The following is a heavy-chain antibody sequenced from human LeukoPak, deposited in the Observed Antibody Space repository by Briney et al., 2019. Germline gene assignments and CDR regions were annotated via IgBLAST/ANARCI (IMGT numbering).Heavy chain of an antibody. V-gene: IGHV4-61*02. D-gene: IGHD3-16*01. CDR2: IYTSGST. CDR1: GGSISSGSYY. J-gene: IGHJ4*02. Sequence: SQTLSLTCTVSGGSISSGSYYWSWIRQPAGKGLEWIGRIYTSGSTNYNPSLKSRVTISVDTSKNQFSLKLSSVTAADTAVYYCARAPHGVLQNFGDLFDYWGQGTLVTVSS. CDR3: ARAPHGVLQNFGDLFDY.